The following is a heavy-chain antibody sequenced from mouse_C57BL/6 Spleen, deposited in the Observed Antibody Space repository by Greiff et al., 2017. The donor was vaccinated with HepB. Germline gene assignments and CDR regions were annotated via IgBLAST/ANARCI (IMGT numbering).Heavy chain of an antibody. CDR1: GYTFTDYE. Sequence: VKLLESGAELVRPGASVTLSCKASGYTFTDYEMHWVKQTPVHGLEWIGAIDPETGGTAYNQKFKGKAILTADKSSSTAYMELRSLTSEDSAVYYCTRSYGSSLFAYWGQGTLVTVSA. V-gene: IGHV1-15*01. CDR2: IDPETGGT. J-gene: IGHJ3*01. CDR3: TRSYGSSLFAY. D-gene: IGHD1-1*01.